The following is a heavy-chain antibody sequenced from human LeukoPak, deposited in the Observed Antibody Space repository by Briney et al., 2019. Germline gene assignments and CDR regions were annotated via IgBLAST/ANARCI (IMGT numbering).Heavy chain of an antibody. Sequence: GGSLRLSCAGSGFIFSSYGMSWVRQAPGKGLEWVSAISNSGGNTYYADSVKGRFTISRDNSKNTLYLQMNSLRAEDTAVYYCAKDLSPGHYWGQGTLVTVSS. CDR3: AKDLSPGHY. CDR1: GFIFSSYG. D-gene: IGHD2/OR15-2a*01. CDR2: ISNSGGNT. J-gene: IGHJ4*02. V-gene: IGHV3-23*01.